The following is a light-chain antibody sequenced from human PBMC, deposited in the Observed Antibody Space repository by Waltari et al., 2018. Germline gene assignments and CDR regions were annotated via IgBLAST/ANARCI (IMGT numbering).Light chain of an antibody. V-gene: IGKV2-28*01. Sequence: DIVMTQSPLSLPVTPGEPASISCRSSQSLLHSNGYNYLYWYLQKPGQSPQLLIYLGSNRASGVPDRFSGSGSGTDFTLKISRVEAEDVGVYYCMQALQTLGTFGQGTKVEIK. CDR3: MQALQTLGT. CDR2: LGS. CDR1: QSLLHSNGYNY. J-gene: IGKJ1*01.